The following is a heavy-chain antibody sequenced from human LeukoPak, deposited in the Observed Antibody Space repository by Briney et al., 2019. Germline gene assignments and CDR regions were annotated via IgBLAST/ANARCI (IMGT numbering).Heavy chain of an antibody. V-gene: IGHV4-4*02. D-gene: IGHD4-23*01. CDR1: GGSISSSNW. CDR3: ERDGYGGNPSDY. J-gene: IGHJ4*02. Sequence: PSGTLSLTCAVSGGSISSSNWWSWVRQPPGKGLEWIGEIYHSGSTNYTPSLKSRVIISIDKSKNQFSLKLSSVTAADTAVYYCERDGYGGNPSDYWGQGTLVTVSS. CDR2: IYHSGST.